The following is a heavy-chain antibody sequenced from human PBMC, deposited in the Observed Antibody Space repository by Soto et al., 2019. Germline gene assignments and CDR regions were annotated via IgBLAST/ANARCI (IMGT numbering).Heavy chain of an antibody. V-gene: IGHV3-21*01. CDR3: ARGPYCSGGSCYASSDY. J-gene: IGHJ4*02. D-gene: IGHD2-15*01. CDR2: ISSSSSYI. CDR1: GFTFSSYS. Sequence: GGSLRLSCAASGFTFSSYSMNWVRQAPGKGLEWVSSISSSSSYIYYADSVKGRFTISRDNAKNSLYLQMNSLRAEDTAVYYCARGPYCSGGSCYASSDYWGQGTLVTVSS.